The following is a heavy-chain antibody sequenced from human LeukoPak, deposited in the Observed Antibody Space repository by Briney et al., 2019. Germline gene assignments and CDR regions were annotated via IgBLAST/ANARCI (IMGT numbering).Heavy chain of an antibody. Sequence: PGGSLRLSCAASGFTFDEYGIHWVRQAPGKGLEWVSSISGDGDFTFYADSVKGRFTISRDNSKNSLSLQMNSLRAEDTAVYYCARDPFYGSGSYSNYYGMDVWGQGTTVTVSS. CDR1: GFTFDEYG. CDR3: ARDPFYGSGSYSNYYGMDV. V-gene: IGHV3-43*02. CDR2: ISGDGDFT. D-gene: IGHD3-10*01. J-gene: IGHJ6*02.